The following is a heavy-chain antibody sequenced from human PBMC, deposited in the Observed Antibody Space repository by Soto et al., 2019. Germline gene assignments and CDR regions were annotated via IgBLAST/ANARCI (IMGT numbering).Heavy chain of an antibody. V-gene: IGHV1-58*01. CDR2: IVVGSGNT. CDR1: GFTFTSSA. D-gene: IGHD3-22*01. J-gene: IGHJ4*02. Sequence: SVKVSCKASGFTFTSSAVQWVRQARGQRLEWIGWIVVGSGNTNYAQKFQERVTITRDMSTSTAYMELSSLRSEDTAVYYCAALAWYYYDSSGYYYPTFDYWGQGTLVTVS. CDR3: AALAWYYYDSSGYYYPTFDY.